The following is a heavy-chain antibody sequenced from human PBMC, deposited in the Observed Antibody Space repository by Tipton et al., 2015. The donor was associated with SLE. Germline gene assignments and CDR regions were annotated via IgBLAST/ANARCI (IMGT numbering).Heavy chain of an antibody. CDR3: ARESIVLAYMDV. CDR1: GGSISSSTFY. Sequence: TLSLTCTVSGGSISSSTFYWSWIRQPAGKGLEWIGRIYTFGTTNYNPSLKSRVTISVDTSKNQFSLKLSSVSAADTAVCYCARESIVLAYMDVWGKGTTVTVSS. V-gene: IGHV4-61*02. CDR2: IYTFGTT. D-gene: IGHD2-8*02. J-gene: IGHJ6*03.